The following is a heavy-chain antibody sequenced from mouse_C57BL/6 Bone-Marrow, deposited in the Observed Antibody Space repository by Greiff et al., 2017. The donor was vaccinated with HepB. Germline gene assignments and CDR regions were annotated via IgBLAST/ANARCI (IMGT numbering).Heavy chain of an antibody. CDR1: GYTFTSYW. D-gene: IGHD1-1*01. V-gene: IGHV1-50*01. J-gene: IGHJ4*01. CDR3: ARRHYGSSYAMDY. CDR2: IDPSDSYT. Sequence: QVQLQQPGAELVKPGASVKLSCKASGYTFTSYWMQWVKQRPGQGLEWIGEIDPSDSYTNYNQKFKGKATLTVDTSSSTAYMQLSSLTSEDAAVDYCARRHYGSSYAMDYWGQGTSVTVSS.